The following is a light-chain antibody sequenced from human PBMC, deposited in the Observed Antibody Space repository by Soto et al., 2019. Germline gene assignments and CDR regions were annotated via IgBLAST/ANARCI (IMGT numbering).Light chain of an antibody. CDR1: QGISDY. V-gene: IGKV1-9*01. J-gene: IGKJ4*01. CDR2: AAS. CDR3: EQLNSYPLT. Sequence: DIKLTQSPSFLSASVGDRVTITCRASQGISDYLAWYQQKPGKAPKLLIYAASTLQSGVPSRFRGSGSGTEFTLTISSLPTQDFATYYCEQLNSYPLTFGGGTELEMK.